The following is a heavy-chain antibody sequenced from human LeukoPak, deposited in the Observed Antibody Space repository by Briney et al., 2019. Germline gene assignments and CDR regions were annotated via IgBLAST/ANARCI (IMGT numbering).Heavy chain of an antibody. CDR1: GFTFDDYG. V-gene: IGHV3-20*04. D-gene: IGHD4/OR15-4a*01. CDR2: IHWNSGST. CDR3: ARRAGAYSHPYDY. J-gene: IGHJ4*02. Sequence: GGSLRLSCVASGFTFDDYGIIWVRHAPGKGLELVSRIHWNSGSTRYVDSVKGRFTISRDNAKNSLYLQMNSLRAEDTAVYYCARRAGAYSHPYDYWGQGTLVTVSS.